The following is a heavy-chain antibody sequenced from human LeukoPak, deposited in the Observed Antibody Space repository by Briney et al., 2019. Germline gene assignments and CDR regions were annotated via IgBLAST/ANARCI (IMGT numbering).Heavy chain of an antibody. CDR2: ISGSGGGT. Sequence: PGGSLRLSCVVSGFIFSSYAMSWVRLAPGKGLEWISPISGSGGGTYYADSVKGRFTISRDNAKNSLYLQMNSLRAEDTAVYYCARDAIAAAQGGFFGMDVWGQGTTVTVSS. J-gene: IGHJ6*02. D-gene: IGHD6-13*01. CDR1: GFIFSSYA. CDR3: ARDAIAAAQGGFFGMDV. V-gene: IGHV3-23*01.